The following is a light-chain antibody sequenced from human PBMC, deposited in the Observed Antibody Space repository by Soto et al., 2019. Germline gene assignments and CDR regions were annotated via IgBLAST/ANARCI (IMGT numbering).Light chain of an antibody. V-gene: IGKV1-9*01. CDR1: QGISNH. CDR2: HAS. CDR3: QPFYSYPFN. Sequence: DIQLTQSPSFLSASVGDRVTITCRDSQGISNHFAWYQQKPGKAPSLLIYHASTLQSGVPSRFSGSQSGTEFTLTISSLQPEAFATYYCQPFYSYPFNFGPGTKVDVK. J-gene: IGKJ3*01.